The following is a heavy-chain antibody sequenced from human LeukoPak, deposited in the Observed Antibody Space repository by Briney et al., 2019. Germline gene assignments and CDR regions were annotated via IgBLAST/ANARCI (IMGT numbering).Heavy chain of an antibody. CDR3: AREVPGRSTVTTGDSFDY. V-gene: IGHV1-18*01. Sequence: ASVKVSCRASGYTFTNYGISWVRQAPGQGLEWMGWISTYKGNKNYEQKFQGRVTMTTDTSTSTAYMEVRSLRSDDTAIYYCAREVPGRSTVTTGDSFDYWGQGTLVTVSS. D-gene: IGHD4-17*01. J-gene: IGHJ4*02. CDR1: GYTFTNYG. CDR2: ISTYKGNK.